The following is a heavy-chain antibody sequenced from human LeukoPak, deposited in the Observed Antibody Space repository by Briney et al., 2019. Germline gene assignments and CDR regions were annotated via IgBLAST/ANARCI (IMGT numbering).Heavy chain of an antibody. Sequence: PGGSLRLSCAASGFTLSSYSMNWVRQAPGKGLEWVSSISSSSSYIYYADSVKGRFTISRDNAKNSLYLQMNSLRAEDTAVYYCARDSYYGSGSYLTGFDYWGQGTLVTVSS. CDR2: ISSSSSYI. CDR1: GFTLSSYS. CDR3: ARDSYYGSGSYLTGFDY. J-gene: IGHJ4*02. D-gene: IGHD3-10*01. V-gene: IGHV3-21*01.